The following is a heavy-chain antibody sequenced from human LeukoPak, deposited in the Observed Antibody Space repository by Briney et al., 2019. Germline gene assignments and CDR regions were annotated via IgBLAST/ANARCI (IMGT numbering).Heavy chain of an antibody. CDR1: GFTFDDYG. CDR2: INWNGGST. J-gene: IGHJ4*02. D-gene: IGHD3-10*01. Sequence: GGSLRLSCAASGFTFDDYGMSWVRHAPGKGLEWVSGINWNGGSTGYADSVKGRFTISRDNAKNSLYLQMNSLRPEDTALYYCARPLTSLLLWFGEFELWGQGTLVTVSS. V-gene: IGHV3-20*04. CDR3: ARPLTSLLLWFGEFEL.